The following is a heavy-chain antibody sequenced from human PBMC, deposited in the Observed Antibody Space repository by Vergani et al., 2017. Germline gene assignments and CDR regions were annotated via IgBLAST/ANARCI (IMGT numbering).Heavy chain of an antibody. CDR2: IWYDGSQK. CDR3: GRGYGGNSGYFDY. D-gene: IGHD4-23*01. V-gene: IGHV3-33*01. J-gene: IGHJ4*02. CDR1: GFTLSSHA. Sequence: QVQLEESGGGVVQPGRSLRLSCAGSGFTLSSHAMHWVRQAPGKGLEWVAFIWYDGSQKYYVDSVKGRFTISRDDSKNTLYLQMNGLRAEDTAVYYCGRGYGGNSGYFDYWGQGTLVIVSS.